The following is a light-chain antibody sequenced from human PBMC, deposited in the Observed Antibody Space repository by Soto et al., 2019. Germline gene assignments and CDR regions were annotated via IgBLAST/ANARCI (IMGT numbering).Light chain of an antibody. V-gene: IGKV3-15*01. CDR1: QSVSSN. Sequence: DIVMTLSPSTLSVSPGERATLSCRASQSVSSNVAWYQQIPGQTPRLLIYGASTRATGVPVRFSGSASGTEFTLTISGLQSEDFAVYYCHQYDDGPYTFGQGTKVDIK. CDR3: HQYDDGPYT. J-gene: IGKJ2*01. CDR2: GAS.